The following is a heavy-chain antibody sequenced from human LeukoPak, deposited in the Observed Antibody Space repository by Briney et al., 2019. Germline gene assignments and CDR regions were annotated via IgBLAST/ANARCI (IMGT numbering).Heavy chain of an antibody. V-gene: IGHV1-2*02. D-gene: IGHD1-26*01. J-gene: IGHJ6*03. Sequence: ASVKVSCKASGYTFTGYYMHWVRQAPGQGLEWMGWINPNSGGTNYAQKFQGRVTMTRDTSISTAYMELSRLRSDDTAVYYCARERSGSYYYYYMDVWGKGTTVTVSS. CDR2: INPNSGGT. CDR1: GYTFTGYY. CDR3: ARERSGSYYYYYMDV.